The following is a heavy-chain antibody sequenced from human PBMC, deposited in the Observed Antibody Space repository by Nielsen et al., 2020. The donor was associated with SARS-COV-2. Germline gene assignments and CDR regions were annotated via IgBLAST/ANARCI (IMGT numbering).Heavy chain of an antibody. V-gene: IGHV3-74*01. CDR1: GFTFSSTW. Sequence: GEFLKISCSASGFTFSSTWMDWVRQAPGQGLVWVSRINPSGSGTAYADSVKGRFAVSRDNAGNTVVLQIHSLRVEDTAVYYCAGGADFWSGTQKYYMDVWGKGTTVIVSS. D-gene: IGHD3-3*01. J-gene: IGHJ6*03. CDR2: INPSGSGT. CDR3: AGGADFWSGTQKYYMDV.